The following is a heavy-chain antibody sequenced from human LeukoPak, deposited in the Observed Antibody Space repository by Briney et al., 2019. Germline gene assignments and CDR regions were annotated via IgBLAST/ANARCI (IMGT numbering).Heavy chain of an antibody. CDR2: ISSSGGAT. CDR3: VKVALTYCGGDCYSDY. Sequence: GGSRRLSCSASGFTFSTYAMHWVRQAPGKGLEYVSAISSSGGATYYADSVKGRFTISRDNSKNTLYLQMSSLRAEDTAVYYCVKVALTYCGGDCYSDYWGQGTLVTVSS. D-gene: IGHD2-21*02. V-gene: IGHV3-64D*09. J-gene: IGHJ4*02. CDR1: GFTFSTYA.